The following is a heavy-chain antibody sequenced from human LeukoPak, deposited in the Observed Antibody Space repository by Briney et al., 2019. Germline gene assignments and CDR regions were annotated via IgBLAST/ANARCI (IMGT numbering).Heavy chain of an antibody. CDR1: GGSIRSHS. Sequence: AETLSLTCTVSGGSIRSHSWHWIRQSPGRGLEWIGSINYFGTTTYKPSLKSRVTLSVDTSKNQFSLKLTSVTAADTAVYYCARDIGGDTDGRASYWFAPWGQGTLVTVSS. J-gene: IGHJ5*02. D-gene: IGHD1-1*01. CDR3: ARDIGGDTDGRASYWFAP. V-gene: IGHV4-59*11. CDR2: INYFGTT.